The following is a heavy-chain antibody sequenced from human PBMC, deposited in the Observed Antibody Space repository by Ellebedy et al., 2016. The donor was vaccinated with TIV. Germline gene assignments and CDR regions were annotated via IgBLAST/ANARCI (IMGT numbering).Heavy chain of an antibody. CDR3: ARDYWGSYEY. D-gene: IGHD1-26*01. J-gene: IGHJ4*02. CDR1: GYTFTGYY. V-gene: IGHV1-2*02. CDR2: INPKNGGT. Sequence: AASVKVSCKASGYTFTGYYIHWVRQAPGQGLEWMGWINPKNGGTNYAQKFQGRVSMTGDTSISTAYLELSRLTSDDTAVYYCARDYWGSYEYWGQGTLVTVSS.